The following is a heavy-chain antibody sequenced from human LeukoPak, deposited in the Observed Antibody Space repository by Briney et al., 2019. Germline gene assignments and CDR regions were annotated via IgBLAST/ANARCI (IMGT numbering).Heavy chain of an antibody. Sequence: SETLSLTCTVSSGSISGHYWSWIRQSPGRGLEWIGDIYTSGITKYNPSLNSRVTISIDTSKNRFSLKVTSMTAADTAIYYCARQAQDGTDNYFDPWGRGILVTVSS. CDR3: ARQAQDGTDNYFDP. CDR1: SGSISGHY. CDR2: IYTSGIT. D-gene: IGHD1-14*01. J-gene: IGHJ5*02. V-gene: IGHV4-4*09.